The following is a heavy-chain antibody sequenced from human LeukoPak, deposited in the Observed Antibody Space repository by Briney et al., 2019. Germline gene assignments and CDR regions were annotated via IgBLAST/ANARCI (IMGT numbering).Heavy chain of an antibody. V-gene: IGHV1-18*01. D-gene: IGHD3-22*01. CDR1: GYTFTSYD. J-gene: IGHJ4*02. CDR3: ARDLRGRSYYDSSGYYPVAY. Sequence: ASVKVSCKASGYTFTSYDISWVRQAPGQGLEWMGWISDYNGNTNYAQKLQGRVTMTTDTSTSTAYMELRSLRSDDTAVYYCARDLRGRSYYDSSGYYPVAYWGQGTLVTVSS. CDR2: ISDYNGNT.